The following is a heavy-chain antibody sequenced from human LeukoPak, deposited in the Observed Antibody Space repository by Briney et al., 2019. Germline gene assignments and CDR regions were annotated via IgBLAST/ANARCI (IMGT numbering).Heavy chain of an antibody. CDR3: ARGDYGDTRRYYYYMDV. Sequence: GASVKVSCKASGYTFTSYYMHWVRQAPGQGLEWMGIINPSGGSTSYAQKFQGRVTVTRDTSTSTVYMELSSLRSEDTAVYYCARGDYGDTRRYYYYMDVWGKGTTVTVSS. CDR2: INPSGGST. CDR1: GYTFTSYY. J-gene: IGHJ6*03. V-gene: IGHV1-46*01. D-gene: IGHD4-17*01.